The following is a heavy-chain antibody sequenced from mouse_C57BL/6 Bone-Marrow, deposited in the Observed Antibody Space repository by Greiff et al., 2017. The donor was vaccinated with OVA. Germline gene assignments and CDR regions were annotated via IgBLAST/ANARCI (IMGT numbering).Heavy chain of an antibody. CDR2: INPNNGGT. CDR1: GYTFTDYY. J-gene: IGHJ1*03. V-gene: IGHV1-26*01. D-gene: IGHD2-1*01. Sequence: EVQLQQSGPELVKPGASVKISCKASGYTFTDYYMNWVKQSHGKSLEWIGDINPNNGGTSYNQKFKGQATLTVDKSSSTASMERRSLSSEDSAGYYGAREVCNQSPYWYFDVWGTGTTVTVSS. CDR3: AREVCNQSPYWYFDV.